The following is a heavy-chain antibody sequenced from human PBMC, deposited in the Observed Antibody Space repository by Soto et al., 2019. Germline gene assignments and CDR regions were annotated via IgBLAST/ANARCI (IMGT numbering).Heavy chain of an antibody. CDR1: GFTFSSYA. J-gene: IGHJ3*02. V-gene: IGHV3-23*01. CDR3: AKDLSSPYYDFWSGSSIDAFDI. D-gene: IGHD3-3*01. Sequence: GSLRLSCAASGFTFSSYAMSWVRQAPGKGLEWVSAISGSGGSTYYADSVKGRFTISRDNSKNTLYLQMNSLRAEDTAVYYCAKDLSSPYYDFWSGSSIDAFDIWGQGTMVTVSS. CDR2: ISGSGGST.